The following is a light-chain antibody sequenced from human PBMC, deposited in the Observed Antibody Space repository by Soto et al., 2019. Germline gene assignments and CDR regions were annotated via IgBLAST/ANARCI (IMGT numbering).Light chain of an antibody. CDR1: QSVSSNF. J-gene: IGKJ1*01. CDR2: DAS. Sequence: ENVLTQSPGTLSVSPGERVIPSCRASQSVSSNFIAWYQQKPGQDPRLLISDASNRATGVPDRFSGSGSGTDFTLTISRLEPEDFAVYFCQQNDDSLWTFGQGTKV. V-gene: IGKV3-20*01. CDR3: QQNDDSLWT.